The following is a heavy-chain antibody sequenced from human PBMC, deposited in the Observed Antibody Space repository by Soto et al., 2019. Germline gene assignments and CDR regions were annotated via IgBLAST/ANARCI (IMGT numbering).Heavy chain of an antibody. Sequence: PGESLKISCKGSGYRFSCYWIGWVRQMPGKGLEWMGIIYPFDSDTRYNPSFQGQVTISVDKSISTAYLQWSSLKASDTAMYYCAMSFYDSFGYSSVDAFDIWGQGTMVTVSS. J-gene: IGHJ3*02. D-gene: IGHD3-22*01. CDR3: AMSFYDSFGYSSVDAFDI. CDR2: IYPFDSDT. CDR1: GYRFSCYW. V-gene: IGHV5-51*01.